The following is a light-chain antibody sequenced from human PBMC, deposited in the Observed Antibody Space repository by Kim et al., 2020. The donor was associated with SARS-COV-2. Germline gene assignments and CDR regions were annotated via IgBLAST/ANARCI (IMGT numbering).Light chain of an antibody. Sequence: PGEKATLSCRASQSVANNYLAWYQQKPGQAPRLLIYRASTRAPGIPNRFSGSGSGRDFTLTISRLEPEDFALFYCQQYGSSPPITFGQGTRLEIK. CDR2: RAS. J-gene: IGKJ5*01. CDR3: QQYGSSPPIT. V-gene: IGKV3-20*01. CDR1: QSVANNY.